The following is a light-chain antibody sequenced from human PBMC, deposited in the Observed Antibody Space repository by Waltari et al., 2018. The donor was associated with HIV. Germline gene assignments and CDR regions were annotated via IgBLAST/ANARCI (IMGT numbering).Light chain of an antibody. V-gene: IGLV2-14*03. CDR3: ASFTGDNTVM. J-gene: IGLJ3*02. CDR1: ASDFGLYNF. Sequence: AVTQPASVSGLPGQSTPISCTGGASDFGLYNFVSWYQQHSGKPPKLILYDVDSRASGVSDRFSGSMSGNTASLTISGLRAEDEAHYYCASFTGDNTVMFGGGTEVTVL. CDR2: DVD.